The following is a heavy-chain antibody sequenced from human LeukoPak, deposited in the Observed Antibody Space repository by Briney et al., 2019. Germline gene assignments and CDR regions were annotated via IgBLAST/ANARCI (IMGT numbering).Heavy chain of an antibody. D-gene: IGHD2-15*01. Sequence: GGSLRLSCTASGFTFDDYGMNWVRQAPGKGLEWVSGINWNGGNRNYADSVKGRLTISRDNAKNSLYLQMNSLRAEDTAVYYCARDREATLDYWGQGTLVTVSS. V-gene: IGHV3-20*04. CDR3: ARDREATLDY. CDR1: GFTFDDYG. CDR2: INWNGGNR. J-gene: IGHJ4*02.